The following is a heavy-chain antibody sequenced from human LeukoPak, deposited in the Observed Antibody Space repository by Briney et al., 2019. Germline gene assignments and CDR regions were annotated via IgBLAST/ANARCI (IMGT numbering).Heavy chain of an antibody. Sequence: GGSLRLSCAASGFTFSSYGMHWVCQAPGKGLEWVAFIRYDGSNKYYADSVKGRFTISRDNSKNTLYLQMNSLRAEDTAVYYCAKDSFLTVPRGYFDYWGQGTLVTVSS. J-gene: IGHJ4*02. CDR2: IRYDGSNK. V-gene: IGHV3-30*02. CDR3: AKDSFLTVPRGYFDY. CDR1: GFTFSSYG. D-gene: IGHD2-2*01.